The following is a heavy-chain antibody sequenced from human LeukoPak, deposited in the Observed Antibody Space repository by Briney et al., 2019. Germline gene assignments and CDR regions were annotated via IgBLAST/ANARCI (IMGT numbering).Heavy chain of an antibody. CDR2: INPNSGGT. D-gene: IGHD5-18*01. J-gene: IGHJ4*02. V-gene: IGHV1-2*02. Sequence: ASVKVSCKASGYTFTDYYMHWVRQAPGQGLEWMGWINPNSGGTNFAQKFQGRVTMTRDTSIRTAYMELNRLTSEDTAVYYCTRAHNYGLVYWGQGTLVTVSS. CDR1: GYTFTDYY. CDR3: TRAHNYGLVY.